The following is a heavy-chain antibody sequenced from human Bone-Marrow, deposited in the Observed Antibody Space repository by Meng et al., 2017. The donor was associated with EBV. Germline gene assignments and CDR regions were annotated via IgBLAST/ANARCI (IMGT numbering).Heavy chain of an antibody. Sequence: QVELVESGAGVSKPGASLKVSCVTSEYTIIIAYRYWWLQAPGQVLEWMVRVNPTTGNSNYAQNFQGRVTMTRDKSINTASMELASLTPDDTAMYYCAVLLSTPLALDSWGQGTLVTVSS. CDR3: AVLLSTPLALDS. D-gene: IGHD2/OR15-2a*01. V-gene: IGHV1-2*06. J-gene: IGHJ4*02. CDR1: EYTIIIAY. CDR2: VNPTTGNS.